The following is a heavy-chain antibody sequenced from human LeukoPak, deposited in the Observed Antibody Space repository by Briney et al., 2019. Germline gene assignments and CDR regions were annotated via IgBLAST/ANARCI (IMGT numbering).Heavy chain of an antibody. CDR2: INHSGST. CDR1: GGSFSGYY. D-gene: IGHD5-12*01. V-gene: IGHV4-34*01. CDR3: ARGRRAAKRGQRMVATSYFDY. J-gene: IGHJ4*02. Sequence: SETLSLTCAVYGGSFSGYYWSWIRQPPGKGLEWIGEINHSGSTNYNPSLKSRVTISVDTSKNQFSLKLSSVTAADTAVYYCARGRRAAKRGQRMVATSYFDYWGQGTLVTVSS.